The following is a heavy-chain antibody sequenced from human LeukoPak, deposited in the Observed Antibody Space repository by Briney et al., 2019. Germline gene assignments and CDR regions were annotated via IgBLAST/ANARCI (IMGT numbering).Heavy chain of an antibody. V-gene: IGHV3-74*01. CDR2: IKSDGST. CDR1: GFTFSSYW. CDR3: TRAITYFYGSVTYNWFDS. Sequence: GGSLRLSCEASGFTFSSYWMHWVRQTPGKGLMWGARIKSDGSTIYADSVQGRFTISRDNAKNMVYLQMNSLRDDDTAIYYCTRAITYFYGSVTYNWFDSWGQGTRVTVSS. D-gene: IGHD3-10*01. J-gene: IGHJ5*01.